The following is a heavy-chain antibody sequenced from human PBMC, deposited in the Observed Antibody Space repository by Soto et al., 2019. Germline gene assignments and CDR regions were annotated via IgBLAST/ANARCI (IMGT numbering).Heavy chain of an antibody. D-gene: IGHD3-22*01. J-gene: IGHJ4*02. Sequence: GGSLRLSCAASGFTFSSYGMHWVRQAPGKGLEWVAVISYDGSNKYYADSVKGRFTISRDNSKNTLYLQMNSLRAEDTAVYYCAKEIFTMIVGPPGVGGQETRVTVSS. V-gene: IGHV3-30*18. CDR2: ISYDGSNK. CDR1: GFTFSSYG. CDR3: AKEIFTMIVGPPGV.